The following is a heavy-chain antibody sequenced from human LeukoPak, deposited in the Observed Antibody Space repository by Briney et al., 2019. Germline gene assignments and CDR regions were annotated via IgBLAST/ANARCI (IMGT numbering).Heavy chain of an antibody. CDR1: GFTFSSNW. CDR3: VKVAKFYYGSESNYFFEH. CDR2: IKEDGSEK. Sequence: GGSLRLSCAASGFTFSSNWMSWVRQAPGKGLEWVANIKEDGSEKYYVDSVKGRFTISRDNAKNSVYLQMNSLRVEDTAIYYCVKVAKFYYGSESNYFFEHWGQGTPVTASS. J-gene: IGHJ4*02. D-gene: IGHD3-10*01. V-gene: IGHV3-7*01.